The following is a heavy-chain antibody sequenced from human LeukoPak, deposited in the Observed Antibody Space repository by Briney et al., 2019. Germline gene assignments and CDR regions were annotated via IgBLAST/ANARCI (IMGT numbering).Heavy chain of an antibody. Sequence: PGGSLRLSCAASGFTFSSYAMHWVRRASSKGLEWVAAISYDGSNKKYADSVKGRFTISRDNSKNTLYLQMNSLRAEDTAVYYCARVRGWMYFDYWGQGTLVTVSS. CDR2: ISYDGSNK. CDR3: ARVRGWMYFDY. D-gene: IGHD6-19*01. CDR1: GFTFSSYA. V-gene: IGHV3-30*14. J-gene: IGHJ4*02.